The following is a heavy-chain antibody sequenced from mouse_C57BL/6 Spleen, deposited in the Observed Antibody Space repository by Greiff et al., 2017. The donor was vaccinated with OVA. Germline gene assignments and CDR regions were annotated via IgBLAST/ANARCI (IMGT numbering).Heavy chain of an antibody. Sequence: EVQVVESGPGLVKPSQSLSLTCSVTGYSITSGYYWNWIRQFPGNKLEWMGYISYDGSNNYNPSLKNRISITRDTSKNQFFLKLNSVTTEDTATYYCARDRYGSSFDYWGQGTTLTVSS. V-gene: IGHV3-6*01. CDR3: ARDRYGSSFDY. CDR1: GYSITSGYY. J-gene: IGHJ2*01. D-gene: IGHD1-1*01. CDR2: ISYDGSN.